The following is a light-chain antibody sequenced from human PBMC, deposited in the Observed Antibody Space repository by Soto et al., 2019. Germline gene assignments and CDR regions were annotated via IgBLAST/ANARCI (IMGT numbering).Light chain of an antibody. CDR2: GAS. Sequence: EIVLPQSPGTLSLSPGERATLSCRASQSVSSSYLAWYQQKPGQAPRLLLYGASSRATGIPDRFSGSGSWTDFTLTISRLEPEDCAVYYCQRYGSSSQLTFGGGTKVEIK. CDR1: QSVSSSY. V-gene: IGKV3-20*01. J-gene: IGKJ4*01. CDR3: QRYGSSSQLT.